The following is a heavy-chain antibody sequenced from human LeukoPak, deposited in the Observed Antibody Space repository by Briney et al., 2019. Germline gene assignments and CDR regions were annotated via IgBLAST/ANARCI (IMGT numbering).Heavy chain of an antibody. CDR2: ISGYSDYI. Sequence: GGSLRLSCAASGFTFSSYNMNWVRQAPGKGLEWVSSISGYSDYIYYADSVKGRFTISRDNAKNSLYLQMNSLRAEDTAVYYCARVYSGSYYYYYGMDVWGQGTTVTVSS. V-gene: IGHV3-21*01. CDR1: GFTFSSYN. J-gene: IGHJ6*02. CDR3: ARVYSGSYYYYYGMDV. D-gene: IGHD1-26*01.